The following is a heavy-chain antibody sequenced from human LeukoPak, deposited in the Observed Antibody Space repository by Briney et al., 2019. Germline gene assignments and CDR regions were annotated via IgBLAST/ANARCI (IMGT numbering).Heavy chain of an antibody. CDR2: ISYDGSNK. CDR3: ARDVCRSLACVNFDY. V-gene: IGHV3-30*04. CDR1: GFTFITYA. Sequence: GGSLRLSCAASGFTFITYAMHWVRQAPGKGLEWVAVISYDGSNKYYADSVKGRFTISRDNSRNTLYLQMNSLGPEDTAGYYCARDVCRSLACVNFDYWGQGSLVTVSS. J-gene: IGHJ4*02. D-gene: IGHD3-16*01.